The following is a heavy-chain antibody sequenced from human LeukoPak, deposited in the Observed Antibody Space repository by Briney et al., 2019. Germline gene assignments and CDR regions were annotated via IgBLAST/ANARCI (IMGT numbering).Heavy chain of an antibody. CDR2: ISHDGSNK. V-gene: IGHV3-30*18. Sequence: GGSLRLSCAASGFTFSSYGMHWVRQAPGKGLGWVAVISHDGSNKYYADSVKGRFTISRDNSKNTLYLQMNSLRAEDTAVYYCAKAEDSSGWRTFDYWGQGTLVTVSS. CDR3: AKAEDSSGWRTFDY. J-gene: IGHJ4*02. CDR1: GFTFSSYG. D-gene: IGHD6-19*01.